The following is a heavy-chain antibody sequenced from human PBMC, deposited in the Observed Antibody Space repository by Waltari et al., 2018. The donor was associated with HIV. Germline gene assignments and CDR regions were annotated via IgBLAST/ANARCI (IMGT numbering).Heavy chain of an antibody. CDR3: ARDRTDDSGGVDY. V-gene: IGHV3-66*01. Sequence: PASGFTVSSNYMSWVRQAPGKGLEWVSVIYSGGSTYYADSVKGRFTISRDNSKNTLYLQMNSLRAEDTAVYYCARDRTDDSGGVDYWGQGTLVTVSS. CDR2: IYSGGST. J-gene: IGHJ4*02. CDR1: GFTVSSNY. D-gene: IGHD2-21*02.